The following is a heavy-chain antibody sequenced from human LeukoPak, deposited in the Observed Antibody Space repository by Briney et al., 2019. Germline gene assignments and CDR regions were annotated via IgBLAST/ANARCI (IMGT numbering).Heavy chain of an antibody. D-gene: IGHD3-22*01. CDR3: AKDRHYDSSGYYSPFDY. CDR1: GFTFSSYG. V-gene: IGHV3-30*02. Sequence: GGSLRLSCAASGFTFSSYGMHWVRQAPGKGLEWVAFIRYDGSNKDYADSVKGRFTISRDNSKNTLYLQMKSLGAEDTAVYYCAKDRHYDSSGYYSPFDYWGQGTLVTVSS. J-gene: IGHJ4*02. CDR2: IRYDGSNK.